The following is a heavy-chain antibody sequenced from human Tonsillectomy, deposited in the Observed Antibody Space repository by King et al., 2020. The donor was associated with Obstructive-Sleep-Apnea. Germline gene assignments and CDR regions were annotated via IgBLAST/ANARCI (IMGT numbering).Heavy chain of an antibody. CDR2: INHSGTI. CDR1: GGSFSDYY. CDR3: ARGSGAASVNWFDP. J-gene: IGHJ5*02. Sequence: VQLQQWGAGLLRPSETLSLTCAVYGGSFSDYYWNWIRQPPGKGLEWIGEINHSGTINHNPSLKRRATIPVETSKNQISLKLNSVTAADTAVYYCARGSGAASVNWFDPWGQGALVTVSS. V-gene: IGHV4-34*04. D-gene: IGHD6-13*01.